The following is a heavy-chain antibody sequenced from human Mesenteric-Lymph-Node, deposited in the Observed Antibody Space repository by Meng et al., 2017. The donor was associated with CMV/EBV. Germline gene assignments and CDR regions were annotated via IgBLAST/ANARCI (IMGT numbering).Heavy chain of an antibody. D-gene: IGHD2-2*01. V-gene: IGHV4-59*08. Sequence: ETLSLTCTVSGASMSTYYWNWIRQPPGRGLEWIGRIHYRGNANYDPSLKSRVTISVDTSKNQCSLKVSSVTTADKALYYCAASSYSTSAGAFDIWGQGTMVTVSS. J-gene: IGHJ3*02. CDR2: IHYRGNA. CDR3: AASSYSTSAGAFDI. CDR1: GASMSTYY.